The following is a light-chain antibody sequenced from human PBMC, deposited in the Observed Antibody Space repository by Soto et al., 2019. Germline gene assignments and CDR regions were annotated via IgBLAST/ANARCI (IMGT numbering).Light chain of an antibody. J-gene: IGLJ2*01. CDR3: CSYAGYSVL. Sequence: QSALTQPRSVSGSPGQSVTISCTGTSTDVGMYDFVSWYQQHPGKAPKLMIFDVSKRPSGVPDRFSGSKSGNMASLTISGLQAEDEADYYCCSYAGYSVLFGGGTKLTVL. CDR2: DVS. V-gene: IGLV2-11*02. CDR1: STDVGMYDF.